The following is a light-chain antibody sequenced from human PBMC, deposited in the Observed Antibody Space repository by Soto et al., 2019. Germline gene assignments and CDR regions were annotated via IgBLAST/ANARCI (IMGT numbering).Light chain of an antibody. CDR1: QNINTW. CDR2: KAS. Sequence: DLQMTQSPSTVSASVGDRVTITCRASQNINTWLAWYQQKPGKAPKLLILKASSLKSGVPSRFSGSGSGTELTITISSLQPDDCETYDGQHYNSYSEAFGQGTKVDIK. J-gene: IGKJ1*01. CDR3: QHYNSYSEA. V-gene: IGKV1-5*03.